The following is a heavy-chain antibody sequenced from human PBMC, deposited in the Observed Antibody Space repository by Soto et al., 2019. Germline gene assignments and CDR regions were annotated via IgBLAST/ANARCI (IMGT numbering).Heavy chain of an antibody. CDR3: ARDRERWLQSYYYYYGMDV. CDR2: IIPIFGTA. V-gene: IGHV1-69*13. CDR1: GGTFSSYA. D-gene: IGHD5-12*01. J-gene: IGHJ6*02. Sequence: GASVKVSCEASGGTFSSYAISWVLQAPGQGLEWMGGIIPIFGTANYAQKFQGRVTITADESTSTAYMELSSLRSEDTAVYYCARDRERWLQSYYYYYGMDVWGQGTTVTVSS.